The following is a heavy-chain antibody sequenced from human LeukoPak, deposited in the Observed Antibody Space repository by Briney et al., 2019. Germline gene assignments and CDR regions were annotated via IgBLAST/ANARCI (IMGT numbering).Heavy chain of an antibody. J-gene: IGHJ3*02. D-gene: IGHD6-19*01. CDR3: ARGPVAVAGTIGAFDI. CDR1: GFTFSSYA. Sequence: HPGGSLRLSCAASGFTFSSYAMHWVRQAPGKGLEWVAVISYDGSNKYYADSVKGRFTISRDNSKNTLYLQMNSLRAEDTAVYYCARGPVAVAGTIGAFDIWGQGTMVTVSS. V-gene: IGHV3-30*04. CDR2: ISYDGSNK.